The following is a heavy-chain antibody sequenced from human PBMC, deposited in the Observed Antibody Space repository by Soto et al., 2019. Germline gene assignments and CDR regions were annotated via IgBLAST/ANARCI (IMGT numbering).Heavy chain of an antibody. CDR2: ITTDKGKT. V-gene: IGHV1-18*01. Sequence: ASVKVSCKTSGYTFTSYGISWVRQAPGQGLEWMGWITTDKGKTTYAQKFQGRVTMTTDTSTSTAYMELRSLRSDDTAVYYCATRSPAFDYWGLGTLVTVSS. CDR3: ATRSPAFDY. CDR1: GYTFTSYG. J-gene: IGHJ4*02.